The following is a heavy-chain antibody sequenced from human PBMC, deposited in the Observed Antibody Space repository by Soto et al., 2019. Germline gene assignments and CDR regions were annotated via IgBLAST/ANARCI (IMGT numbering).Heavy chain of an antibody. V-gene: IGHV4-31*03. CDR2: IYHNGRT. CDR1: GASISSSDYY. D-gene: IGHD2-15*01. CDR3: ASASRGGYHLMDV. J-gene: IGHJ6*02. Sequence: QVPLQESGPGLVKPSQSLSLTCTVSGASISSSDYYWNWVRQHPGKGLEWIGYIYHNGRTSFNPSLKSRITMSLDTSKNQFSLNLSPVTAADTAVYFCASASRGGYHLMDVWGRGTTVTVSS.